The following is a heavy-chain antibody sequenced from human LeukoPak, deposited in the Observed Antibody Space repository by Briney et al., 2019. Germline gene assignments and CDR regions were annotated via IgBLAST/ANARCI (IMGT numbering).Heavy chain of an antibody. D-gene: IGHD3-22*01. CDR3: ARTPYYDSSGYAFDY. J-gene: IGHJ4*02. V-gene: IGHV3-30*04. CDR1: GFTFSTYA. Sequence: GRSLRLSCAASGFTFSTYAMHWVRQAPGKGLEWVAVMSYDGSNKYYADSVKGRFTISRDNSDNTLYLQMNSLRAEDTAVYYCARTPYYDSSGYAFDYWGQGTLVTVSS. CDR2: MSYDGSNK.